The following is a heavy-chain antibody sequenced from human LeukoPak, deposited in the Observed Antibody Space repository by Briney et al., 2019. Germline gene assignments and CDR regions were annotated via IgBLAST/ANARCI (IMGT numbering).Heavy chain of an antibody. CDR2: INHRGYT. CDR3: ARGKGDLSMIVMIVTAVEFYFDS. D-gene: IGHD3-22*01. J-gene: IGHJ4*02. CDR1: GGPLSDHD. V-gene: IGHV4-34*01. Sequence: SEPLSLPCAVFGGPLSDHDWSWLRQPPGKGLEWIGEINHRGYTNYNPSLKSRVTLSLDTSKNQVSLKLNSLTAADTAVYYCARGKGDLSMIVMIVTAVEFYFDSWGPGTLVTVSS.